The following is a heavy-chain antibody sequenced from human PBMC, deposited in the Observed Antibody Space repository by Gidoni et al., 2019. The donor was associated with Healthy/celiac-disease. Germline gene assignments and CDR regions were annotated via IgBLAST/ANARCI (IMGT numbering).Heavy chain of an antibody. V-gene: IGHV3-30*18. D-gene: IGHD3-3*01. CDR3: AKNYDFWSGYGDY. J-gene: IGHJ4*02. Sequence: QVQLVESGGGVVQPGRSLRLSCAASGCTFSSYGMHWVRQAPGKGLEWVAVISYDGSNKYYADSVKGRFTISRDNSKNTLYLQMNSLRAEDTAVYYCAKNYDFWSGYGDYWGQGTLVTVSS. CDR1: GCTFSSYG. CDR2: ISYDGSNK.